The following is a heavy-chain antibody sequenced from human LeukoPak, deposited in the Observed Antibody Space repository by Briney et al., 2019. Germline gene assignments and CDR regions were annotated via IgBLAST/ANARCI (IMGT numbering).Heavy chain of an antibody. V-gene: IGHV3-7*04. CDR1: GFTFSSYW. D-gene: IGHD3-10*01. CDR3: ARGFRGADPSIGNWFDP. J-gene: IGHJ5*02. CDR2: IKQDGSER. Sequence: PGGSLRLSCAASGFTFSSYWMSWVRQAPGKGLEWVANIKQDGSERYYVDSVKGRFTISRDNAKNSLYLQMNSLRAEDTAVYYCARGFRGADPSIGNWFDPWGQGTLVTVSS.